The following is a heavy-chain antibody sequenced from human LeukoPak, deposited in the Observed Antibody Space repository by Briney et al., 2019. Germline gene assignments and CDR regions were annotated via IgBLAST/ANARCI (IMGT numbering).Heavy chain of an antibody. D-gene: IGHD4-17*01. CDR1: GFTFSNFG. J-gene: IGHJ4*02. Sequence: PGGSLRLPCAASGFTFSNFGMHWIRQAPGKGLEWVAVERSGGSKHYADSVKGRCTISRDNSKNTLWLEMNNLRTDDTAVYHCAKDRDDYGNDCWGQGVLVTVST. CDR3: AKDRDDYGNDC. CDR2: ERSGGSK. V-gene: IGHV3-30*02.